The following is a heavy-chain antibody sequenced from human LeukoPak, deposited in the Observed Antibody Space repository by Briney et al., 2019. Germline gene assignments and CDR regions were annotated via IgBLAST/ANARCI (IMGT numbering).Heavy chain of an antibody. J-gene: IGHJ4*02. CDR1: GASITSSNYY. Sequence: SETLSLTCTVSGASITSSNYYWAWTRQPPGKGLEWIGSLYDAGNTYYNPSLKSRVAISVDTAKKQVSLRLTSLTAADTAVYYCAGDVTVRGSPYRRYFDFWGQGSLVAVSS. V-gene: IGHV4-39*07. CDR3: AGDVTVRGSPYRRYFDF. CDR2: LYDAGNT. D-gene: IGHD3-10*01.